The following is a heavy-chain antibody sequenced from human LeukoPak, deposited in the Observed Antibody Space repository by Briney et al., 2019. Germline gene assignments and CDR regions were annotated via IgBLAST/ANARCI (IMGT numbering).Heavy chain of an antibody. D-gene: IGHD1-7*01. Sequence: PGGSLRLSCAASGFTFSSYAMHWVRQAPGKGLEWVAVIWYDGGNKYYADSVKGRFTISRDNSKNTLYLQMNSLRAEDTAVYYCARDPITGTTDGMDVWGQGTTVTVSS. J-gene: IGHJ6*02. CDR2: IWYDGGNK. CDR3: ARDPITGTTDGMDV. CDR1: GFTFSSYA. V-gene: IGHV3-33*08.